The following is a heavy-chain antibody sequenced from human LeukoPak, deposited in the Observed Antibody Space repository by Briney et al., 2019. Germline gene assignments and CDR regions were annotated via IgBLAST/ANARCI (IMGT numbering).Heavy chain of an antibody. CDR3: ATHSPNNSNTDSLQDYYYYYMDV. Sequence: ASVKVSCKASGYTFTSYYMHWVRQAPGQGLEWMGIINPSGGSTSYAQKFQGRVTMTRDMSTSTVYMELSSLRSEDTAVYYCATHSPNNSNTDSLQDYYYYYMDVWGKGTTVTVSS. CDR1: GYTFTSYY. V-gene: IGHV1-46*01. D-gene: IGHD2/OR15-2a*01. J-gene: IGHJ6*03. CDR2: INPSGGST.